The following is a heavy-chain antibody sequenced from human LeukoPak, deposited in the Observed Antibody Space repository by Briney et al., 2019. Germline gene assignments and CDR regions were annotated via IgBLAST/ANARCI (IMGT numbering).Heavy chain of an antibody. CDR3: AKDTTHDDYYDSSGYYFGFNL. Sequence: GGSLRLSCAASGFTFDDYAMHWVRQAPGKGLEWVSDISWNSGSIGYADSVKGRFTISRDNSKNTLYLQMNSLRVEDTAVYYCAKDTTHDDYYDSSGYYFGFNLWGRGTLVTVSS. D-gene: IGHD3-22*01. V-gene: IGHV3-9*01. CDR2: ISWNSGSI. CDR1: GFTFDDYA. J-gene: IGHJ2*01.